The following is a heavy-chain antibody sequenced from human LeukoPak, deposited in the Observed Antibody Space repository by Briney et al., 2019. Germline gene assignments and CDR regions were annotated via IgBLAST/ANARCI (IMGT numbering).Heavy chain of an antibody. V-gene: IGHV4-34*01. CDR3: ARGPIQLWLRKNWYFDL. J-gene: IGHJ2*01. Sequence: SETLSLTCAVYGGSFSGYYWSWIRQPPGKGLEWIGEINHSGSTNYNPSLKSRVTISVDTSKNQFSLKLSSVIAADKAVYYCARGPIQLWLRKNWYFDLWGRGTLVTVSS. D-gene: IGHD5-18*01. CDR1: GGSFSGYY. CDR2: INHSGST.